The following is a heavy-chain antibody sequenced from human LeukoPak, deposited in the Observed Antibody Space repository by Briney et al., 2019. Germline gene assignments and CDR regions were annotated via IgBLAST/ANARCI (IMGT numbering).Heavy chain of an antibody. J-gene: IGHJ4*02. CDR3: AKSRMGTLPYCSSTSCYTAIGPFDY. CDR1: GFTFSSYA. Sequence: GGSLRLSCAASGFTFSSYAMSWVRQAPGKGLEWVSAISGSGGSTYYADSVKGRFTISRDNSKNTLYLQMNSLRAEDTAVYYCAKSRMGTLPYCSSTSCYTAIGPFDYWGQGTLVTVST. D-gene: IGHD2-2*02. V-gene: IGHV3-23*01. CDR2: ISGSGGST.